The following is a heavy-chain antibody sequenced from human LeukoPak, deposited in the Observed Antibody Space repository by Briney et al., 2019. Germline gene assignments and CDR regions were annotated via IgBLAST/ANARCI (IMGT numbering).Heavy chain of an antibody. CDR2: ISGSGGST. Sequence: GGSLRLSCAASGFTFSSYAMSWVRQAPGKGLEWVSAISGSGGSTYYADSVKGRFTISRDNSKNTLYLQMNSLRAEDTAVYYCARERDIVVVPAATAMGAFDIWGQGTMVTVSS. J-gene: IGHJ3*02. CDR3: ARERDIVVVPAATAMGAFDI. CDR1: GFTFSSYA. V-gene: IGHV3-23*01. D-gene: IGHD2-2*01.